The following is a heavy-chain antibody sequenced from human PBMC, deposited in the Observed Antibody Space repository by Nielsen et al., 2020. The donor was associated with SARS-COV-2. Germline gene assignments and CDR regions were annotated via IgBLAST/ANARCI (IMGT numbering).Heavy chain of an antibody. J-gene: IGHJ4*02. Sequence: GESLKISCAASGFTFRRYGMHWVRQAPGKGLEWVSGIIGSGGRTHYADSVEGRFIISRDNSKNTLYLQMNSLRAEDTAVYYCAKAFRSSDWVRAATDIWGQGTLVTVSS. D-gene: IGHD6-25*01. V-gene: IGHV3-23*01. CDR1: GFTFRRYG. CDR2: IIGSGGRT. CDR3: AKAFRSSDWVRAATDI.